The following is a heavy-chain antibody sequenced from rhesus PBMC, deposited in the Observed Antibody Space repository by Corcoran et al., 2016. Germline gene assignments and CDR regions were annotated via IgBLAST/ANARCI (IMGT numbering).Heavy chain of an antibody. V-gene: IGHV3S5*01. J-gene: IGHJ4*01. D-gene: IGHD1-44*02. CDR1: GFNFSSYG. CDR3: AKEGYGWEPPY. Sequence: EVQLVETGGGLVQPGGSLKLSCAASGFNFSSYGMIWVRQAPGKGLEWVSSINSGGGSTYYADSVKGRITISRDNSKNTLSLQMNSLRAEDTAVYYCAKEGYGWEPPYWGQGVLVTVSS. CDR2: INSGGGST.